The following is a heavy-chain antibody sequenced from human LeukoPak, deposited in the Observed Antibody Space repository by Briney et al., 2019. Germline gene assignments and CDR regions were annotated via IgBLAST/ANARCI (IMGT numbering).Heavy chain of an antibody. Sequence: SQTLSLTCAVSGDSVSSNSAAWNWIRQSPSRGLEWLGRTFYRSKWYNDYAVSVISRITINPDTSKNQFSLQLNSVTPEDTAVYYCARATIAAAGPYFDYWGQGTLVTVSS. CDR3: ARATIAAAGPYFDY. V-gene: IGHV6-1*01. D-gene: IGHD6-13*01. J-gene: IGHJ4*02. CDR1: GDSVSSNSAA. CDR2: TFYRSKWYN.